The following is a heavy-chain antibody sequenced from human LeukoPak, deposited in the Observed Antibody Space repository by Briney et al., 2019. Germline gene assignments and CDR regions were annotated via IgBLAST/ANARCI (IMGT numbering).Heavy chain of an antibody. Sequence: ASQTLSLTCAVSGGSISSGGYTWSWIRQPPGKGLEWIGYIYHSGSIYYNPSLKSRVTISVDRSKNQFSLKLSSVTAADTAVYYCAMVRGVLDYWGQGTLVTVSS. J-gene: IGHJ4*02. CDR2: IYHSGSI. CDR1: GGSISSGGYT. V-gene: IGHV4-30-2*01. CDR3: AMVRGVLDY. D-gene: IGHD3-10*01.